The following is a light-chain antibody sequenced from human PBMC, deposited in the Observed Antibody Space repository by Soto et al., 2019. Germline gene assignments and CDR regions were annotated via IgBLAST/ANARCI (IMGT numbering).Light chain of an antibody. J-gene: IGKJ4*01. CDR1: QSVSSY. CDR2: DAS. Sequence: EIVLTQSPATLSLSPGERATLSCRASQSVSSYLAWYQQKPGQAPRLLIYDASNRATGIPARFSGSGSGTDFTLTISSLEPEDFAVYDCQQRSNCPRLTFGGGTKVEIK. V-gene: IGKV3-11*01. CDR3: QQRSNCPRLT.